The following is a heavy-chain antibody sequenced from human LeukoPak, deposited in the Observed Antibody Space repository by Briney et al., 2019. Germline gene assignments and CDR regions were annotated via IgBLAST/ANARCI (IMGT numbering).Heavy chain of an antibody. V-gene: IGHV3-30*04. CDR1: GFTFRHYA. CDR3: VRARAGGLDY. Sequence: GGSLRLSCAASGFTFRHYAVHWVRQAPGRGLEWVAVLSFDGAHKYYAESVKGRFTISKDNSNNTLFLQMDSLRLEDTALYYCVRARAGGLDYWGQGTLVTASS. CDR2: LSFDGAHK. D-gene: IGHD3-16*01. J-gene: IGHJ4*02.